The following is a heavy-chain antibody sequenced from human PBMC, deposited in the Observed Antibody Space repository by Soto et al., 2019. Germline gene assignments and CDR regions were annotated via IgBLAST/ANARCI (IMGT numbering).Heavy chain of an antibody. CDR2: ISGSGGST. CDR3: ATEPPNLIAVAGTFDY. D-gene: IGHD6-19*01. Sequence: PGGSLRLSCAASGFTFSSYAMSWVRQAPGKGVEWVSAISGSGGSTYYADSVKGRVTISRDNPKNTLYLQMHSLRDEDTDVYYCATEPPNLIAVAGTFDYWGQGTLVNVSS. V-gene: IGHV3-23*01. J-gene: IGHJ4*02. CDR1: GFTFSSYA.